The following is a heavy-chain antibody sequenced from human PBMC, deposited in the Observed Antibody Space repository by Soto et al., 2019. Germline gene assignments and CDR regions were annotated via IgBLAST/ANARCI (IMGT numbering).Heavy chain of an antibody. CDR1: GFTVSSNY. V-gene: IGHV3-66*01. D-gene: IGHD2-2*01. CDR3: ARDLAPYCSSTSCHNWFDP. Sequence: EVQLVESGGGLVQPGGSLRLSCAASGFTVSSNYMSWVRQAPGKGLEWVSVIYSGGSTYYADSVKGRFTISRDNSKNTLYLQMNSLRAEDTAVYYCARDLAPYCSSTSCHNWFDPWGQGTLVTVSS. CDR2: IYSGGST. J-gene: IGHJ5*02.